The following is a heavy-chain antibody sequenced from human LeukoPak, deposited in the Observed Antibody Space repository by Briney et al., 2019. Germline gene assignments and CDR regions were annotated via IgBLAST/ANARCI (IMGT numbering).Heavy chain of an antibody. V-gene: IGHV3-74*01. CDR1: GFTFSSYW. CDR3: ARGRYSSGWYGPFDY. J-gene: IGHJ4*02. D-gene: IGHD6-19*01. Sequence: GGSLRLSCAASGFTFSSYWMHWVRQAPGKGLVWVSRINSDGSSTSYADSVKGRFTISRDNAKNTLYLQMNSLRAEDTAVYYCARGRYSSGWYGPFDYWGQGTLVTVSS. CDR2: INSDGSST.